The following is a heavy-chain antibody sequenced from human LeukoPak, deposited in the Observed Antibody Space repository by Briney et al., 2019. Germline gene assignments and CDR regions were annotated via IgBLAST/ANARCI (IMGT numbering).Heavy chain of an antibody. D-gene: IGHD2-21*02. CDR3: ASGLAYCGGDCYADAFDI. Sequence: GESLKISCKGSGYSFTSYWIGWVRQMPGKGLEWMGIICPGDSDTRYSPSFQGQVTISADKSISTAYLQWSSLKASDTAMYYCASGLAYCGGDCYADAFDIWGQGTMVTVSS. CDR1: GYSFTSYW. V-gene: IGHV5-51*01. J-gene: IGHJ3*02. CDR2: ICPGDSDT.